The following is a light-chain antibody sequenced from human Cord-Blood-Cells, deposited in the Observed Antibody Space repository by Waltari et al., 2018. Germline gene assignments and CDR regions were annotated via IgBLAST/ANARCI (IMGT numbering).Light chain of an antibody. CDR3: AAWDDSLNGLV. J-gene: IGLJ2*01. CDR1: SSTIGSNT. Sequence: QSVLTQPPSASGTPGQRVTLSCSGSSSTIGSNTVTWYQQLPGPAPKLLIYSNNQRPSGVPDRFSGSKSGTSASLAISGLQSEDEADYYCAAWDDSLNGLVFGGGTKLTVL. V-gene: IGLV1-44*01. CDR2: SNN.